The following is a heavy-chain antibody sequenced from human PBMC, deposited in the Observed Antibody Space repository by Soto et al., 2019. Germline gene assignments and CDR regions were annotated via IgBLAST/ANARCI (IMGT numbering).Heavy chain of an antibody. CDR1: GGSISSSNW. CDR3: ARDHRGDYYDSSGYKNWFDP. V-gene: IGHV4-4*02. CDR2: IYHSGST. D-gene: IGHD3-22*01. J-gene: IGHJ5*02. Sequence: SETLSLTCAVSGGSISSSNWWSWVRQPPGKGLEWIGEIYHSGSTNYNPSLKSRVTISVDKSKNQFSLKLSSVTAADTAVYYCARDHRGDYYDSSGYKNWFDPWGQGTLVTVSS.